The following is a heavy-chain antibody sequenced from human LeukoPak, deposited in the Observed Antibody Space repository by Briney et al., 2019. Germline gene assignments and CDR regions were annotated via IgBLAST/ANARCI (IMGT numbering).Heavy chain of an antibody. D-gene: IGHD2-2*02. CDR2: INPNSGGT. CDR1: GYIFTCYY. V-gene: IGHV1-2*02. CDR3: ARVGDIVVVPAAISY. Sequence: ASVKVSCKASGYIFTCYYMHWVRQAPGQGLEWMGWINPNSGGTNYAQKFQGRVTMTRDTSISTAYMELSRLRSDDTAVYYCARVGDIVVVPAAISYWGQGTLVTVSS. J-gene: IGHJ4*02.